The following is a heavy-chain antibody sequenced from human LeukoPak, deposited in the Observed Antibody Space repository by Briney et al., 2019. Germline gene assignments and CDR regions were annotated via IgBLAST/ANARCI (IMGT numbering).Heavy chain of an antibody. CDR2: ISYDGSNK. CDR3: ARDLGVSGSYWG. Sequence: GRSLRLSCAASGFTFSSYAMHWVRQAPGKGLEWVAVISYDGSNKYYADSVKGRFTIPRDNSKNTLYLQMNSLRAEDTAVYYCARDLGVSGSYWGWGQGTLVTVSS. J-gene: IGHJ4*02. CDR1: GFTFSSYA. V-gene: IGHV3-30*14. D-gene: IGHD1-26*01.